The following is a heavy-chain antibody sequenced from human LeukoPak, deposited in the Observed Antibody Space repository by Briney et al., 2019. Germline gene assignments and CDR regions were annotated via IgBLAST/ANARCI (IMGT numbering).Heavy chain of an antibody. CDR1: GYTFTSYA. V-gene: IGHV1-3*03. Sequence: GASVKVSCKASGYTFTSYAMHWVRQTPGQRLEWMGWINAGNGNTKYSQEFQGRVTITRDTSASTAYMELSSLRSEDMAVYYCARELRYSSSWYRSDAFDIWGQGTMVTVSS. CDR3: ARELRYSSSWYRSDAFDI. D-gene: IGHD6-13*01. J-gene: IGHJ3*02. CDR2: INAGNGNT.